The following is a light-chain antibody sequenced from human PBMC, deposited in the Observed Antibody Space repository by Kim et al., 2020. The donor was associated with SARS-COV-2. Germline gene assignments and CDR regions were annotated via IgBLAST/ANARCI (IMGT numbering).Light chain of an antibody. J-gene: IGKJ1*01. CDR1: QYISSW. Sequence: DIQMTQSPSTLSASVGDRVTITCRASQYISSWLAWYQQKPGKAPRLLIYDASSLESGVPSRFSGSGSGTEFTLTISSLQPDDFATYYCQHYLRNFPTFGQGTKVDIK. CDR2: DAS. V-gene: IGKV1-5*01. CDR3: QHYLRNFPT.